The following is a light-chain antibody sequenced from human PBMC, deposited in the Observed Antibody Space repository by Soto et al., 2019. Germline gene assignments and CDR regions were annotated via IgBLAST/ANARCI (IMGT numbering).Light chain of an antibody. J-gene: IGLJ2*01. CDR2: SNN. CDR3: AAWDDSLNVVV. CDR1: SSNIGSNT. Sequence: QLVLTQPPSASGTPGQRVTISCSGSSSNIGSNTVNWYQQLPGTAPKLLIYSNNQRPSGVPDRFSGSKSGTSASLAISGLQSEDEADYYCAAWDDSLNVVVFSGGTKLTVL. V-gene: IGLV1-44*01.